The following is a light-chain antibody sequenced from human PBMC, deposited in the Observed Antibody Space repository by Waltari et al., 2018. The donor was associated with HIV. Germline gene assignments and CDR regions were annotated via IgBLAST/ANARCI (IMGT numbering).Light chain of an antibody. V-gene: IGLV2-14*01. CDR3: ASYTSSNVV. Sequence: QSALTQPASVSGSPGQSITISCTGISSDIGGYNSVSWYQQHPGKAPKLIIYEVSDRPSGVSFRFSGSKSGNTASLTISGLQAEDEGDYYCASYTSSNVVFGGGTKLTVL. CDR1: SSDIGGYNS. J-gene: IGLJ3*02. CDR2: EVS.